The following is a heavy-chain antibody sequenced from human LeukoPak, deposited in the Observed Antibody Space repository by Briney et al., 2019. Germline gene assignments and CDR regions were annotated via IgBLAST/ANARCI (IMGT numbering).Heavy chain of an antibody. J-gene: IGHJ6*02. CDR1: GFTFSSYS. CDR2: ISSGSSNI. V-gene: IGHV3-48*02. CDR3: ASSWNDGYYYYGMDV. D-gene: IGHD1-1*01. Sequence: GGSLRLSCAASGFTFSSYSMNWVRQAPGKGLEWVSYISSGSSNINYADSVKGRFTISRDNAKNSLYLQMNSLRDEDTAVYYCASSWNDGYYYYGMDVWGQGTTVTVSS.